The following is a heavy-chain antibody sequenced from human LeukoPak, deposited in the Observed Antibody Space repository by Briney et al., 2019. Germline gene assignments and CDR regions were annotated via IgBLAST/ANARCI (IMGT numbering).Heavy chain of an antibody. D-gene: IGHD4-17*01. CDR3: AREVPTGQAFDI. CDR1: GFTFSSYE. J-gene: IGHJ3*02. V-gene: IGHV3-48*03. Sequence: GGSLRLSCAASGFTFSSYEMNWVRQAPGKGLEWVSYISSSHSTIYYADSVKGRFTNSRDNAKNSLYLQTNSLRAEDTAVYYCAREVPTGQAFDIWGQGTMVTVSS. CDR2: ISSSHSTI.